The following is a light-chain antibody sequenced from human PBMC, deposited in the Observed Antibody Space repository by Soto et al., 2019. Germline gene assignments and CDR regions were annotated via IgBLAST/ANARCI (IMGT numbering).Light chain of an antibody. V-gene: IGKV3-20*01. J-gene: IGKJ2*01. CDR1: QSINRSY. CDR3: QQDGSSPYT. CDR2: ATP. Sequence: EIVLTQSRATLSLSPGERAALSCRASQSINRSYLAWYQHKRGQSPRLLIYATPIRATGIQDRFSGSGSVTDFTLNISRLQPEDFAEYFCQQDGSSPYTFGQGTKL.